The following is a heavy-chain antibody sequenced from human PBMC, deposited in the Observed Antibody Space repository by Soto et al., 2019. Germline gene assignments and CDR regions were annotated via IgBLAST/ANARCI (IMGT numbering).Heavy chain of an antibody. V-gene: IGHV3-21*01. CDR1: GFTFSSFT. CDR2: ISGSGSLR. J-gene: IGHJ4*02. CDR3: VRGDSRDY. Sequence: EAQLVESGGGLVKPGGSLRLSCAASGFTFSSFTLNWVRQAPGKGLEWLSSISGSGSLRYYADSVRGRFTISRDNAKNSLYLQMGSLRVEDTAVYYCVRGDSRDYWGQGTLVTVSS.